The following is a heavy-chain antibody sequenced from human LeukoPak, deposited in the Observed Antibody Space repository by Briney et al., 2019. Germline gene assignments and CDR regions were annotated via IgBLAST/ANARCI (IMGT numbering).Heavy chain of an antibody. V-gene: IGHV4-39*07. CDR2: IYYSGST. Sequence: SETLSLTCTVSGGSISSSSYYWGWIRQPPGKGLEWIGSIYYSGSTYYNPSLKSRVTISVDTSKNQFSLNLTSVTAADAAVYYCARDLGYSGFDWAPWGRGTLVTVSS. J-gene: IGHJ5*02. CDR3: ARDLGYSGFDWAP. D-gene: IGHD5-12*01. CDR1: GGSISSSSYY.